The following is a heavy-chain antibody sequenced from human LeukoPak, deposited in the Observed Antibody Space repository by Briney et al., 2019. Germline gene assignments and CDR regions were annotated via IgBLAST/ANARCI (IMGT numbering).Heavy chain of an antibody. V-gene: IGHV1-2*02. D-gene: IGHD2-2*01. CDR1: GYTFTGYY. J-gene: IGHJ5*02. CDR3: ARTHIVVVPAARRAWFDP. CDR2: INPNSGGT. Sequence: ASVKLSCKASGYTFTGYYMHWVRQAPGQGLEWMGWINPNSGGTNYAQKFQGRVTMTRDTSISTAYMELSRLRSDDTAVYYCARTHIVVVPAARRAWFDPWGQGTLVTVSS.